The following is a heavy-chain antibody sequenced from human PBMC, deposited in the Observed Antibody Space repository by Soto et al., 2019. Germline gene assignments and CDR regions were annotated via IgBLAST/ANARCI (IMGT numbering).Heavy chain of an antibody. J-gene: IGHJ4*02. Sequence: SETLSLTCTVSGGSISSYYWSWIRQPPGKGLEWIGYIYYSGSTNYNPSLKSRVTISVDTSKNQFSLKLSSVTAADTAVYCCARLLGEYSSSSGDYWGQGTLVTVSS. CDR1: GGSISSYY. V-gene: IGHV4-59*01. CDR3: ARLLGEYSSSSGDY. CDR2: IYYSGST. D-gene: IGHD6-6*01.